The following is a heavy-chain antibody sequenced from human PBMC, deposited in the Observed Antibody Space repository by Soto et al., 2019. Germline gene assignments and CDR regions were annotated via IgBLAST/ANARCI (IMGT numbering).Heavy chain of an antibody. V-gene: IGHV1-46*01. J-gene: IGHJ5*02. Sequence: QVQLVQSGAEVKKPGASVKVSCKASGYTFTSYYMHWVRQAPGQGLEWMGIINPSGGSTSYAQKFRGRVTMTRDTSTSTVYMELSSLRSEDTAVYYCARESDIVLMVYAIGAGGFDPWGQGTLVTVPS. CDR2: INPSGGST. CDR3: ARESDIVLMVYAIGAGGFDP. D-gene: IGHD2-8*01. CDR1: GYTFTSYY.